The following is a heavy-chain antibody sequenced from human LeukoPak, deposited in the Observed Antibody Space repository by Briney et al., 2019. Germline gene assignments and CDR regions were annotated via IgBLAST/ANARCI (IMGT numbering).Heavy chain of an antibody. D-gene: IGHD1-26*01. V-gene: IGHV3-7*01. CDR2: IKEDGSVK. CDR1: GFTFSNYW. J-gene: IGHJ4*02. CDR3: AGEKSGGASYFDA. Sequence: GGSLRLSCAASGFTFSNYWMSWVRQAPGKGLEWVANIKEDGSVKYYVDSVKGRFIISRDNAKNSLYLQMNSLRAEDTAMYYCAGEKSGGASYFDAWGQGTLVTVSS.